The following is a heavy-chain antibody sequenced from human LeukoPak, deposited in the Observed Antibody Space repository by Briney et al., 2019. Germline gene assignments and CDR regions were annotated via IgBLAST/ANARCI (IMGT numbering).Heavy chain of an antibody. V-gene: IGHV1-69*13. J-gene: IGHJ4*02. CDR2: IIPIFGTA. CDR1: GGTFSSYA. Sequence: ASVKVSCKASGGTFSSYAISWVRQAPGQGLEWMGGIIPIFGTANYAQKFQGRVTITADESTSTAYMELSSLRSEDTAVYYCARDHNSYGFYYFDYWGQGTLVTVSS. D-gene: IGHD5-18*01. CDR3: ARDHNSYGFYYFDY.